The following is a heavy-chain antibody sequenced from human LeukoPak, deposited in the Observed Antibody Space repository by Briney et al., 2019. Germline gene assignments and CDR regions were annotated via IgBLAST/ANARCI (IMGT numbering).Heavy chain of an antibody. V-gene: IGHV3-7*01. CDR1: RFAFSDFW. Sequence: PGGSLRLSCAASRFAFSDFWMSWVRQAPGQGLEWVANIRHDGNAKNYVPSVRGRFTISRDNAKNSLYLQMNSLTVEDTAVYYCATSHDSAGNDWGQGTLVTVSS. J-gene: IGHJ4*02. CDR2: IRHDGNAK. D-gene: IGHD2-15*01. CDR3: ATSHDSAGND.